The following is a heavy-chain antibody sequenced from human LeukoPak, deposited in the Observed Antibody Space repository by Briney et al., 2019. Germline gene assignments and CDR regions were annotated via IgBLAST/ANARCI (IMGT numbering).Heavy chain of an antibody. CDR2: INHSGST. D-gene: IGHD5-24*01. Sequence: SETLSLTCAVYGGSFSGYYWSWIRQPPGKGLEWIGEINHSGSTNYNPSLKSRVTISVDTSKNQFSLKLSSVTAADTAVYYCARGPSRGYYYYGMDVWGQGTTVTVSS. CDR3: ARGPSRGYYYYGMDV. V-gene: IGHV4-34*01. J-gene: IGHJ6*02. CDR1: GGSFSGYY.